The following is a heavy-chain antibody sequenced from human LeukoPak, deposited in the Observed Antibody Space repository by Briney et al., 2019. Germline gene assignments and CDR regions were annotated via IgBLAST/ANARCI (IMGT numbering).Heavy chain of an antibody. J-gene: IGHJ4*02. D-gene: IGHD6-19*01. V-gene: IGHV3-30-3*01. Sequence: GGSLRLSCAASGFTFSSYAMHWVRQAPGKGLEWVAVISYDGSNKYYADSVKGRFTISRDNSKNTLYLQMNSLRAEDTAVYYCAREARGSGWYGGGVYFDYWGREPWSPSPQ. CDR1: GFTFSSYA. CDR3: AREARGSGWYGGGVYFDY. CDR2: ISYDGSNK.